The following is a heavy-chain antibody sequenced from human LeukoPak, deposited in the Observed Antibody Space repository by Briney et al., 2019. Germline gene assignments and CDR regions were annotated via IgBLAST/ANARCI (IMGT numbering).Heavy chain of an antibody. Sequence: ASVKVSCKASGYTFTGYYMHWVRQAPGQGLEWMGWINPNSGGTNYAQKFQGRVTMTTDTSTSTAYMELRSLRSDDTAVYYCARDPAPAGSDYWGQGTLVTVSS. J-gene: IGHJ4*02. CDR2: INPNSGGT. CDR3: ARDPAPAGSDY. CDR1: GYTFTGYY. D-gene: IGHD2-2*01. V-gene: IGHV1-2*02.